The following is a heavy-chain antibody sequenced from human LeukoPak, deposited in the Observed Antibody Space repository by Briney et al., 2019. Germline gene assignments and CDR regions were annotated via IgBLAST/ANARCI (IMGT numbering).Heavy chain of an antibody. V-gene: IGHV3-43*01. CDR1: GFTFSTYW. J-gene: IGHJ4*02. CDR3: AKAEKLLPPDY. Sequence: GGSLRLSCAASGFTFSTYWMHWVRQAPGKGLEWVSLISWDGGSTYYADSVKGRFTISRDNSKNSLYLQMNSLRTEDTALYYCAKAEKLLPPDYWGQGTLVTVSS. D-gene: IGHD1-26*01. CDR2: ISWDGGST.